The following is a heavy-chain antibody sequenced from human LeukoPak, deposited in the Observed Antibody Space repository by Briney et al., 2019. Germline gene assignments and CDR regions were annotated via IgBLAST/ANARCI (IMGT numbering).Heavy chain of an antibody. Sequence: SETLSLTCTVSGGSISSSGYHWGWIRQPPGKGLEWIGSLDYSGSTYYNPSLKSRVTISVDTSKNEFSLKLSSVTAADTAVYYFARSLDSTRYYYYYYGMDVWGQGATVTVS. D-gene: IGHD2-2*01. CDR2: LDYSGST. V-gene: IGHV4-39*07. CDR1: GGSISSSGYH. J-gene: IGHJ6*02. CDR3: ARSLDSTRYYYYYYGMDV.